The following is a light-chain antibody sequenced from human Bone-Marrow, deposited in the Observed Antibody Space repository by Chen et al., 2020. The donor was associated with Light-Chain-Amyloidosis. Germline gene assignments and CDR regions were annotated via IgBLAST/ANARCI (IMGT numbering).Light chain of an antibody. CDR1: DLPTKY. V-gene: IGLV3-25*03. Sequence: SYELTQPPSVSVPPGQTARITCSGDDLPTKYAYWYQQKPGQAPVLVTHRDTERPSGISERFSGSSSGKTATLTISGVQAEDEADYHCQSADSSGTYEVIFGGGTKLTVL. J-gene: IGLJ2*01. CDR2: RDT. CDR3: QSADSSGTYEVI.